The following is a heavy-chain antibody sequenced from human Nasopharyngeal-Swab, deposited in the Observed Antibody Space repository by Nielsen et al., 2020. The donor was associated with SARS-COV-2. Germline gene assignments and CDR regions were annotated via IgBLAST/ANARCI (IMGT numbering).Heavy chain of an antibody. CDR3: ARAAYDSRAFEI. D-gene: IGHD3-22*01. Sequence: ASSQVFCNASGYTVTSHGISWVRQAPGQGLEWMGWISAYNGNTNYAQKLQGRVTMTTDTSTSTAYMELRSLRSDDTAVYYCARAAYDSRAFEIWGQGTMVTVSS. V-gene: IGHV1-18*01. CDR2: ISAYNGNT. CDR1: GYTVTSHG. J-gene: IGHJ3*02.